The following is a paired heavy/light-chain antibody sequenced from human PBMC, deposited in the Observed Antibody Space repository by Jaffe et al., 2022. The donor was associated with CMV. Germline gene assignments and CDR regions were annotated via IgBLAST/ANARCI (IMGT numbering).Light chain of an antibody. V-gene: IGKV4-1*01. Sequence: DIVMTQSPDSLAVSLGERATISCRSSQDVLHSLGWFQQRPGQPPKLLMYWASTRESGVPERFSGSGSGTNFTLSITTLQAEDVAVYYCQQYYTTPHTFGQGTRLEI. CDR2: WAS. CDR3: QQYYTTPHT. CDR1: QDVLHS. J-gene: IGKJ2*01.
Heavy chain of an antibody. CDR2: INPNTGET. CDR3: ATGSFGDYVKY. D-gene: IGHD4-17*01. Sequence: QVQLVQSGAEVKKPGASVKVSCKASGYTFIGYFMNWVRQAPGQGLDWMGWINPNTGETKYRQDFQGRVTMTRDTSITTAFLEVNRLTSDDTAVYYCATGSFGDYVKYWGQGTLVIVSS. V-gene: IGHV1-2*02. J-gene: IGHJ4*02. CDR1: GYTFIGYF.